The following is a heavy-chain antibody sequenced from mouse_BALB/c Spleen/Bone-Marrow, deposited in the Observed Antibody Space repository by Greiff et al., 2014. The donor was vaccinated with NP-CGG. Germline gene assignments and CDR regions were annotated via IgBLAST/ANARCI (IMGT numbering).Heavy chain of an antibody. CDR3: ARGDGFAWFAY. Sequence: QVQLQQSGAELVKPGASVKLSCKASGYTFTSYWMHWVKQRPGQGLEWIGEINPSNGRTNYNEKFKSKATLTVDKSSSTAYMQLSSLTSEGSAVYYCARGDGFAWFAYWGQGTLVTVSA. CDR2: INPSNGRT. V-gene: IGHV1S81*02. J-gene: IGHJ3*01. D-gene: IGHD3-3*01. CDR1: GYTFTSYW.